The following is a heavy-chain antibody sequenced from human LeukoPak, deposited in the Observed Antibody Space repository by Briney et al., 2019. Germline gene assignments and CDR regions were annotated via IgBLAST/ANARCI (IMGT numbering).Heavy chain of an antibody. CDR3: ARSGAVADLFDY. J-gene: IGHJ4*02. D-gene: IGHD6-19*01. Sequence: GGSLRLSCAASGFTFSSYAMHWVRQAPGKGLEWVAVISYDGSNKYYADSVKGRFTISRDNSKNTLYLQMNSLRAEDTAVYYCARSGAVADLFDYWGQGTQVTVSS. V-gene: IGHV3-30-3*01. CDR1: GFTFSSYA. CDR2: ISYDGSNK.